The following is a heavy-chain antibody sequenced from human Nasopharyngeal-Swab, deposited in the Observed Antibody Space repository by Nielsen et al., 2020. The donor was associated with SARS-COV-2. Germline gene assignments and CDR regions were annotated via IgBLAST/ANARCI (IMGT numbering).Heavy chain of an antibody. CDR3: ARDRTDYCTNGVCYPASYYYGMDV. CDR1: GFTVSSNY. Sequence: GESLKISCAASGFTVSSNYMSWVRQAPGKGPEWVSVIYSGGSTYYADSVKGRSTISRDNSKNTLYLQMNSLRAEDTAVYYCARDRTDYCTNGVCYPASYYYGMDVWGQGTTVTVSS. D-gene: IGHD2-8*01. V-gene: IGHV3-66*01. CDR2: IYSGGST. J-gene: IGHJ6*02.